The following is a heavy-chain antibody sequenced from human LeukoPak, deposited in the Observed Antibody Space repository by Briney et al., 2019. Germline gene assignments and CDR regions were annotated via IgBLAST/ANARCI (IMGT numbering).Heavy chain of an antibody. D-gene: IGHD6-13*01. CDR2: ISAYNGNT. V-gene: IGHV1-18*01. CDR3: ARVSGRGYSSSWYSGY. J-gene: IGHJ4*02. Sequence: ASVKVSCKASGYTFTSYGISWVRQAPGQGLEGMGWISAYNGNTNYAQKLQGRVTMTTDTSTSTAYMELRSLRSDDTAVYYCARVSGRGYSSSWYSGYWGQGTLVTVSS. CDR1: GYTFTSYG.